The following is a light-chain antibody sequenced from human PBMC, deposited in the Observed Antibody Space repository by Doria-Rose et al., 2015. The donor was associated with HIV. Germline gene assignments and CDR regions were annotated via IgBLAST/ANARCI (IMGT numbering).Light chain of an antibody. CDR2: GAS. J-gene: IGKJ1*01. V-gene: IGKV3-20*01. CDR3: HQYASSRT. CDR1: QSASANY. Sequence: EIVLTQSPGTLSLSPGERATLSCRASQSASANYLAWYQQRPGQSTRILIYGASSRATDIPDRFSGSGSGTDFTLTISRLEPEDFAVYYCHQYASSRTFGQGTKVEIK.